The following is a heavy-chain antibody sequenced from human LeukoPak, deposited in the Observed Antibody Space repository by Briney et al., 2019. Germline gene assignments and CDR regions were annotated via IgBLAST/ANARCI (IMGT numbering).Heavy chain of an antibody. CDR3: ARGYCSSTYCYSTVRGYYYYMDV. V-gene: IGHV1-2*02. Sequence: GPVKVSCKASGYTFTSYDINWVRQATGQGLEWMGWINPSSGGTNYAQKFQGRVTMTRDTSVSTAYMELSRLRSDDTAVYYCARGYCSSTYCYSTVRGYYYYMDVWGKGITVTVSS. CDR1: GYTFTSYD. D-gene: IGHD2-2*02. J-gene: IGHJ6*03. CDR2: INPSSGGT.